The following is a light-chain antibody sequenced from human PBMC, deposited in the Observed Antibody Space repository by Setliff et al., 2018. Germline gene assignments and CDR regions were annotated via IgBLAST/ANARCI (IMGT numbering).Light chain of an antibody. V-gene: IGLV1-44*01. CDR1: SSNIGRNG. CDR3: AGWDDSPYAVV. J-gene: IGLJ2*01. Sequence: QSVLSQPPSASGTPGQRVTISCSGSSSNIGRNGINWYQQFPGMAPKLLISSHNQRPSGVPDRFSASTSGTSASLAISGLQSEDEAEYFCAGWDDSPYAVVFGGGTKVTVL. CDR2: SHN.